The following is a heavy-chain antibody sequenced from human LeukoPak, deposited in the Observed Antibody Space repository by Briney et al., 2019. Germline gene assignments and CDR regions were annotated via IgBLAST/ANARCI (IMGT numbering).Heavy chain of an antibody. D-gene: IGHD3-9*01. V-gene: IGHV3-30*02. CDR3: PNDTHDILTGQAAFDI. CDR1: GFTFSSYG. Sequence: GGSLRLSCAASGFTFSSYGMHWVRQAPGKGLEWVAFIRYDGSNKYYADSVKGRFTICRDNAKNTLYLQMNILRAEDPAVYYCPNDTHDILTGQAAFDIWGQGTMVTVSS. J-gene: IGHJ3*02. CDR2: IRYDGSNK.